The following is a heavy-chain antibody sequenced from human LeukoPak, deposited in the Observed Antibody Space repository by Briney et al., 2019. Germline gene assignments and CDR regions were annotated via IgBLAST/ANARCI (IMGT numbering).Heavy chain of an antibody. V-gene: IGHV3-30-3*01. CDR1: GFTFSSYA. Sequence: GRSLRLSCAASGFTFSSYAMHWVRQAPGKGLEWVAVISYDGSNKYYADSVKGRFTISRDNSKNTLYLQMNSLRAEDTAVYYCAGGNTYYYDISVYYYDMGSFDTWGQGTLVTVSS. D-gene: IGHD3-22*01. CDR2: ISYDGSNK. CDR3: AGGNTYYYDISVYYYDMGSFDT. J-gene: IGHJ4*02.